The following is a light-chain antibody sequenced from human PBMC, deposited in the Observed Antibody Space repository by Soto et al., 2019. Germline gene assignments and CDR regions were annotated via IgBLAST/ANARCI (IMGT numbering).Light chain of an antibody. Sequence: EIVLTQGPGTLSLSPGERATLSCRASQSVSSSYLAWYQQKPGQAARLLIYGASSRATGIPDRFSGSGSGTDFTLTISRLEPEDFAVYYCQQYGSAPPLTFGGGTKVDIK. CDR1: QSVSSSY. CDR2: GAS. V-gene: IGKV3-20*01. CDR3: QQYGSAPPLT. J-gene: IGKJ4*01.